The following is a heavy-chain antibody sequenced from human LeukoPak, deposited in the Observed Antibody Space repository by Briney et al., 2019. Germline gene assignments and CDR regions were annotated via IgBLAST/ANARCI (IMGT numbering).Heavy chain of an antibody. Sequence: SETLSLTCTVSGDSISSGGYYWSWIRQHPGKGLEWIGYIYYSGSTYYNPSLKSRVTISVDTSKNQFSLKLSSVTAADTAVYYCARTLKAAMNYYDSSGYDTAFQHWGQGTLVTVSS. CDR2: IYYSGST. D-gene: IGHD3-22*01. V-gene: IGHV4-31*03. CDR1: GDSISSGGYY. J-gene: IGHJ1*01. CDR3: ARTLKAAMNYYDSSGYDTAFQH.